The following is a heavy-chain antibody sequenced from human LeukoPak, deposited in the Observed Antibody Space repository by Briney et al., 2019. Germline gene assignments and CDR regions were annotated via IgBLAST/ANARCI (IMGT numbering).Heavy chain of an antibody. CDR3: VKYGDYFYGMDV. J-gene: IGHJ6*04. D-gene: IGHD4-17*01. CDR2: ISSNGGST. V-gene: IGHV3-64D*06. Sequence: GGSLRLSCSASGFTFSSYAMHWVRQAPGKGLEYVSAISSNGGSTYYADSVKGGFTISRDNSKNTLYLQVSSLRAEDTAMYYCVKYGDYFYGMDVWGKGTTVTVSS. CDR1: GFTFSSYA.